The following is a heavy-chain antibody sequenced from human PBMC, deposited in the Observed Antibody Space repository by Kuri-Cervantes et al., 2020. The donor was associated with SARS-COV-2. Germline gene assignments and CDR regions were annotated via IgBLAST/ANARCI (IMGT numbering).Heavy chain of an antibody. D-gene: IGHD3-22*01. J-gene: IGHJ1*01. CDR3: ARGLKSYYDSSGTKSLQH. Sequence: ASVKVSCKASGYTFTSYAMNWVRQAPGQGLEWMGWFNTNTGNPTYAQGFTGRFVFSLDTSVSTAYLQISSLKAEDTAVYYCARGLKSYYDSSGTKSLQHWGQGTLVTVSS. V-gene: IGHV7-4-1*02. CDR2: FNTNTGNP. CDR1: GYTFTSYA.